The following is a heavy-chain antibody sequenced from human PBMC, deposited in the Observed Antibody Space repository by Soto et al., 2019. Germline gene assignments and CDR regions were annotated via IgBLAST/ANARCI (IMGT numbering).Heavy chain of an antibody. CDR1: GDSYSISTYS. CDR2: IYQSGVT. CDR3: AGMPYTSGLRFDP. Sequence: TLSLTCNMSGDSYSISTYSWSWIRQPPGKALQWIGFIYQSGVTSYNPSLASRVAISLDRSNNQCSLKLKSVTAADTAVYFCAGMPYTSGLRFDPWGPGTLVTVSS. J-gene: IGHJ5*02. D-gene: IGHD6-19*01. V-gene: IGHV4-30-2*01.